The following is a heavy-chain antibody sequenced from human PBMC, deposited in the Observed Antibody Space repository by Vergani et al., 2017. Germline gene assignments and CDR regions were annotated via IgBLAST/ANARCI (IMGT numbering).Heavy chain of an antibody. CDR3: ARDRRYYGSGSYYNADYYYGMDV. CDR2: SSSSSSYI. CDR1: GFTFSGIS. J-gene: IGHJ6*02. D-gene: IGHD3-10*01. V-gene: IGHV3-21*01. Sequence: EVQLVESGGGLVKPGGSLSLPCAASGFTFSGISMTWVRQVQGRGLEGVSPSSSSSSYIYYADAVKGRFPISRDNAKNSLYLQMNSLRAEATAVYYCARDRRYYGSGSYYNADYYYGMDVWGQGTTVTVSS.